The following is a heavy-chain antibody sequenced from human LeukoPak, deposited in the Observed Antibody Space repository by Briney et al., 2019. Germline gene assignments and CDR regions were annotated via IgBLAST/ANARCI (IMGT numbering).Heavy chain of an antibody. CDR1: GGSISSYY. Sequence: PSETLSLTCTVSGGSISSYYWSWIRQPPGKGLEWIGYISYSGSTNYNPSLKSRVTISVDTSKNQFSLKLSSVTAADTAVYYCARDPTLRGYSYGPPGAFDIWGQGTMVTVSS. CDR3: ARDPTLRGYSYGPPGAFDI. V-gene: IGHV4-59*01. D-gene: IGHD5-18*01. J-gene: IGHJ3*02. CDR2: ISYSGST.